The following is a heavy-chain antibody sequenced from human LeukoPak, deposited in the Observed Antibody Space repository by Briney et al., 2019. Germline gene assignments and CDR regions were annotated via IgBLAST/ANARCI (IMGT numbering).Heavy chain of an antibody. J-gene: IGHJ4*02. D-gene: IGHD2-8*02. CDR1: GASVSSDNYY. V-gene: IGHV4-61*01. Sequence: SSETLSLTCTVSGASVSSDNYYWSWIRQPPGEGLEWIGYVRSSGSTNYNPSLKSRVAILVDTPKNQLTLNLSSVTAADTAVYYCARGVLVGATGHHFAYWGQGALVTVSS. CDR2: VRSSGST. CDR3: ARGVLVGATGHHFAY.